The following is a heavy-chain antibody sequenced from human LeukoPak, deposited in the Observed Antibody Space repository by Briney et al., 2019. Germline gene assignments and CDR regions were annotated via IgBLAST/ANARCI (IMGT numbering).Heavy chain of an antibody. CDR3: ARVNCSGGSCYSGYYYYYMDV. CDR2: IYTSGNT. J-gene: IGHJ6*03. V-gene: IGHV4-61*02. Sequence: SQTLSLTCTVSGGSISSGSYYWSWIRQPAGKGLEWIGRIYTSGNTNYNPSLKSRVTISVDTSKNQFSLKPSSVTAADTAVYYCARVNCSGGSCYSGYYYYYMDVWGKGTTVTVSS. D-gene: IGHD2-15*01. CDR1: GGSISSGSYY.